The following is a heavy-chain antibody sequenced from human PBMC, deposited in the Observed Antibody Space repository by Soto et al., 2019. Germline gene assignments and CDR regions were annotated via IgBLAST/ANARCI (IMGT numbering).Heavy chain of an antibody. CDR1: GGNFRRYT. J-gene: IGHJ5*02. CDR3: ARAGAYCSSTSCRELNKWFDP. D-gene: IGHD2-2*01. CDR2: IIPILGIA. Sequence: VQLGQSGAEVKTPGSSVKVSCKASGGNFRRYTISWVRQAPGQGLGWMGRIIPILGIANYAQKFQGRVTITADKSTSTAYMELSSLRSEDTAVYYCARAGAYCSSTSCRELNKWFDPWGQGTLVTVSS. V-gene: IGHV1-69*02.